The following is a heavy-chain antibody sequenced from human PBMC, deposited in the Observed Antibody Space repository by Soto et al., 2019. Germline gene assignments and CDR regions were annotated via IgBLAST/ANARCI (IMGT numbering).Heavy chain of an antibody. CDR3: AREGYCSGGSCYGYNWFDP. V-gene: IGHV3-74*01. CDR1: GFTFSSYW. Sequence: GSLXLSCAAAGFTFSSYWMHWVRQAPGKGLVWVSRINSDGSSTSYADSVKGRFTISRDNAKNTLYLQMNSLRAEDTAVYYCAREGYCSGGSCYGYNWFDPWGQGTLVTVSS. D-gene: IGHD2-15*01. J-gene: IGHJ5*02. CDR2: INSDGSST.